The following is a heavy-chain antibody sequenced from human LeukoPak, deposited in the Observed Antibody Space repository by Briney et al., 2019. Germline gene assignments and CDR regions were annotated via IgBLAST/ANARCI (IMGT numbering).Heavy chain of an antibody. CDR2: INHSGST. V-gene: IGHV4-34*01. J-gene: IGHJ4*02. CDR3: ARILYRAFDY. D-gene: IGHD5-12*01. CDR1: GGSFSGYY. Sequence: SETLSLTCAVYGGSFSGYYWSWIRQPPGKGLEWIGEINHSGSTNYNPSLKSRVTISVDTSKNQFSLKLSSVTAADTAVYYCARILYRAFDYWGQGTLVTVSS.